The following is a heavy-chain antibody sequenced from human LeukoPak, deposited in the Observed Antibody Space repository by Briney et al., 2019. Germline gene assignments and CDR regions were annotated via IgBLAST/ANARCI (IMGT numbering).Heavy chain of an antibody. J-gene: IGHJ4*02. D-gene: IGHD6-13*01. CDR3: ARGGGMRSWYDFDY. CDR2: IKEAGSEK. CDR1: GFTFSNYG. V-gene: IGHV3-7*04. Sequence: GGSLRLSCAASGFTFSNYGMSWVRQAPGKGLEFMANIKEAGSEKYYVDSVKGRFTISRDNDKNSVHLQMNNLRAEDTAVYYCARGGGMRSWYDFDYWGQGILVTVSS.